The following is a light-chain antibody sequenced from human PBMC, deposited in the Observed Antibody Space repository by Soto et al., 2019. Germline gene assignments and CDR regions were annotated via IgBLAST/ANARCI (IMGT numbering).Light chain of an antibody. J-gene: IGKJ5*01. CDR1: QSVRTS. CDR3: QQYNNWPPIT. Sequence: EIVLTQPPVTLPLSPGERATLSCRASQSVRTSLAWYQVKPGQAPRLLIYGASTRATGIPARFSGSGSGTEFTLTISSLQSEDFAVYYCQQYNNWPPITFGQGTRLEIK. CDR2: GAS. V-gene: IGKV3-15*01.